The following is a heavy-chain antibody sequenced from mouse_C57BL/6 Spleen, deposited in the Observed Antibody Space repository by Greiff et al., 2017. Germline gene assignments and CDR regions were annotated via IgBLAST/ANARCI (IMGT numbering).Heavy chain of an antibody. D-gene: IGHD4-1*01. J-gene: IGHJ4*01. CDR2: IRSKSSNYAT. CDR3: GGENGWDDAMDY. Sequence: EVQGVESGGGFVQPKGSLKLSCAASGFTFNTYAMHWVRQAPGKGLEWVARIRSKSSNYATYYAVSVQDRFTISRDDSHSMLYLQMNNMKTEDTAMYYGGGENGWDDAMDYWGQGTSVTVSA. V-gene: IGHV10-3*01. CDR1: GFTFNTYA.